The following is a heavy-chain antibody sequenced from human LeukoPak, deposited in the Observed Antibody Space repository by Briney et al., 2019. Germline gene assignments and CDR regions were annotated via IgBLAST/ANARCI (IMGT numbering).Heavy chain of an antibody. CDR3: ARGKYYYDSRPDNWFDP. D-gene: IGHD3-22*01. CDR1: GFTFSSYA. CDR2: IIYSGNNA. Sequence: PGGSLSLSCAASGFTFSSYAITWVRPAPGKGLEWVSAIIYSGNNAYYPDFVKGRFTISRDNSKNSLYLQMNSLRAEDTAVYYCARGKYYYDSRPDNWFDPWGQGTLVTVSS. V-gene: IGHV3-23*01. J-gene: IGHJ5*02.